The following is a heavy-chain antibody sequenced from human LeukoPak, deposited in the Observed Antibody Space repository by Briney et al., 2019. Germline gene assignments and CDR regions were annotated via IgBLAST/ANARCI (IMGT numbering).Heavy chain of an antibody. V-gene: IGHV1-2*02. J-gene: IGHJ5*02. D-gene: IGHD6-13*01. Sequence: GASVKVSCKASGYTFIGYYMHWVRQAPGQGLEWMGWINPNSGGTNYAQKFQGRVTMTRDMSISTAYMELSRLRSDDTAVYYCARTAAVGTSQFYMRPFDPWGQGTLVTVSS. CDR2: INPNSGGT. CDR1: GYTFIGYY. CDR3: ARTAAVGTSQFYMRPFDP.